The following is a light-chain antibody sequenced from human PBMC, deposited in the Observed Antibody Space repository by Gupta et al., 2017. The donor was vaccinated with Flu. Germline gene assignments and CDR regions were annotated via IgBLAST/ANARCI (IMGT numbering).Light chain of an antibody. V-gene: IGKV3-15*01. CDR2: GAS. J-gene: IGKJ3*01. CDR3: QQYNNWPLLT. Sequence: EILMTQSPATLSVSPGERATLSCRASQSVRSNLAWYQQKPGQAPRLLIFGASTRATGIPARFSGSGSGTEFTLTISSLQSEDFAVYYCQQYNNWPLLTCGPGTKVDIK. CDR1: QSVRSN.